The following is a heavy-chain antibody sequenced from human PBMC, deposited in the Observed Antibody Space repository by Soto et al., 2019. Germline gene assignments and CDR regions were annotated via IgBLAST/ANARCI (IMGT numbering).Heavy chain of an antibody. CDR2: VGASATSR. Sequence: EVQLVESGGGLGQPGGSLRLSCAASGFIFSNYGMHWGRQAPGTGLEWISYVGASATSRYYADSVKGRFTISRDNAKNSLYLQMTSLRDDDTSVYYCAGALLLGGSSGWGFNYWGQGSLVNVSS. D-gene: IGHD3-22*01. J-gene: IGHJ4*02. V-gene: IGHV3-48*02. CDR3: AGALLLGGSSGWGFNY. CDR1: GFIFSNYG.